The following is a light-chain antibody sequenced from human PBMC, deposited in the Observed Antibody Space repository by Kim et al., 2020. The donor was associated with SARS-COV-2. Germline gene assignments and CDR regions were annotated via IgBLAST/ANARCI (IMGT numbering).Light chain of an antibody. CDR3: NSRDNSGNHLV. V-gene: IGLV3-19*01. J-gene: IGLJ2*01. Sequence: AWGQTVRNTCQGERLRIYYASRYQQKPGQTPVLVIYGKNNLPTGIPDRFSGSSTGNTASLTITRAQAEDEADFYCNSRDNSGNHLVFGGGTKLTFL. CDR2: GKN. CDR1: RLRIYY.